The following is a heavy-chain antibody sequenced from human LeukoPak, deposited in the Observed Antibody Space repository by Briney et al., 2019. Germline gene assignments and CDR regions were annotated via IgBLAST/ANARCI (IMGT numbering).Heavy chain of an antibody. J-gene: IGHJ4*02. CDR2: ISGSGGST. V-gene: IGHV3-23*01. CDR1: GFTFSTYA. CDR3: AKVPRFDRYFDY. D-gene: IGHD3-22*01. Sequence: PGGSLRLSCAASGFTFSTYAMSWVRQAPGKGLEWVSAISGSGGSTYYADSVKGRFTISRDNSKNTLYLQMNSLRAEDTAVYYCAKVPRFDRYFDYWGQGTLVTVSS.